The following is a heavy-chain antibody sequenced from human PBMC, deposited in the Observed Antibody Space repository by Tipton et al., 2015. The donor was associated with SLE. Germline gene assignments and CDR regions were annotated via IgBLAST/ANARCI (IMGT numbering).Heavy chain of an antibody. D-gene: IGHD5-24*01. J-gene: IGHJ2*01. V-gene: IGHV4-59*01. Sequence: TLSLTCTVSGGSISSYYWSWIRQPPGKGLEWIGYIYYIGSTNYNPSLRSRVTISVDTSKNQFSLKLSSVTAADTAVYYCATREADWYFDLWGRGTLVTVSS. CDR3: ATREADWYFDL. CDR1: GGSISSYY. CDR2: IYYIGST.